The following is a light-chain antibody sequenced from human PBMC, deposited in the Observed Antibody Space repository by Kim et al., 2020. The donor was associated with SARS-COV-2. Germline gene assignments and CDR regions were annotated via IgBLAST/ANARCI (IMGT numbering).Light chain of an antibody. CDR1: KVGDKY. CDR2: QDN. V-gene: IGLV3-1*01. Sequence: PRQEASITRSGYKVGDKYVSWYQQKLGKSPVVIIYQDNQRPSGIPERFSGSNSGNTATLTISGTQAMDETDYYCQAWDSSTHNYVFGAGTKVTVL. J-gene: IGLJ1*01. CDR3: QAWDSSTHNYV.